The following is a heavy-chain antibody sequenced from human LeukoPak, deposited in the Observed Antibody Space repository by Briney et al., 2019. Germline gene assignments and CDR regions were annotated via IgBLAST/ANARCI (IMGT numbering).Heavy chain of an antibody. V-gene: IGHV3-43*01. Sequence: GGSLRLSCTASGFNFYRFTMHWVRQSPGKGLEWVSFIGRDGRVTSYADSVKGRFTISRDNSKNTLYLQMNSLRAEDTAVYYCAKDQIGAYCGGDCYPGLDYWGQGTLVTVSS. CDR2: IGRDGRVT. D-gene: IGHD2-21*02. J-gene: IGHJ4*02. CDR3: AKDQIGAYCGGDCYPGLDY. CDR1: GFNFYRFT.